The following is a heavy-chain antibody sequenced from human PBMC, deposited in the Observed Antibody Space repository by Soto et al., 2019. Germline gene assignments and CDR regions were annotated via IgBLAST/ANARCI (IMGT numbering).Heavy chain of an antibody. CDR3: ARDHTYYGTESYTIHYGMDV. CDR1: GGFISSGGYS. V-gene: IGHV4-30-2*01. CDR2: IYHSGST. D-gene: IGHD3-10*01. Sequence: PSEAFCLTWAVSGGFISSGGYSWSWIRQPPGKGLEWIGYIYHSGSTYYNPSLKSRVTISVDRSKNQFSLKLSSVTAADTAVYYCARDHTYYGTESYTIHYGMDVWGQGTTVTVSS. J-gene: IGHJ6*02.